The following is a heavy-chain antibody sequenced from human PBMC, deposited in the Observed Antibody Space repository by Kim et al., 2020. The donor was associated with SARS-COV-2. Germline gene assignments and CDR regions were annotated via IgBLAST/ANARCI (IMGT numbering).Heavy chain of an antibody. Sequence: VKGRFTISRDNSKNTLYLQMNSLRAEDTAVYYCAREWFGELLSYYYGMDVWGQGTTVTVSS. V-gene: IGHV3-30*07. CDR3: AREWFGELLSYYYGMDV. J-gene: IGHJ6*02. D-gene: IGHD3-10*01.